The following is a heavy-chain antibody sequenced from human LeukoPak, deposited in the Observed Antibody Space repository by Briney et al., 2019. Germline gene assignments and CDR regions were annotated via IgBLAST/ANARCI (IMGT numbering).Heavy chain of an antibody. V-gene: IGHV3-7*03. D-gene: IGHD3-16*01. J-gene: IGHJ6*02. CDR1: GFTFSSYA. CDR3: ARGGGLDV. CDR2: INHNGNVN. Sequence: PGGSLRLSCAASGFTFSSYAMSWVRQAPGKGLEWVASINHNGNVNYYVDSVKGRFTISRDNAKNSLYLQMSNLGAEDTAVYFCARGGGLDVWGQGATVTVSS.